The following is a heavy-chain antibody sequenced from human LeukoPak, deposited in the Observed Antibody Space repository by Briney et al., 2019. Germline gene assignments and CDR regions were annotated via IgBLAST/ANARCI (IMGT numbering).Heavy chain of an antibody. V-gene: IGHV4-34*01. D-gene: IGHD6-6*01. Sequence: SETLSLTCAVYGGSFSGYYWSWIRQPSGKGLEWIGEINHSGSTNYNPSLKSRVTISVDTSKNQFSLKLSSVTAADTAVYYCAIKYSRGPNAFDIWGQGTIVTVSS. CDR1: GGSFSGYY. CDR3: AIKYSRGPNAFDI. CDR2: INHSGST. J-gene: IGHJ3*02.